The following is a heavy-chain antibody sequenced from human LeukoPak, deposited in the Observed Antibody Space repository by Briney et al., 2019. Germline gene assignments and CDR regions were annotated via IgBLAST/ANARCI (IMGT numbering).Heavy chain of an antibody. V-gene: IGHV3-7*01. D-gene: IGHD4-17*01. J-gene: IGHJ5*02. CDR1: GFTFSSYW. CDR2: IKQDGSEK. Sequence: QTGGSLRLSCAASGFTFSSYWMSWVRQAPGKGLEWVANIKQDGSEKYYVDSVKGRFTISRDNAKNSLYLQMNSLRAEDTAVYYCARDHWKDYGDYRYNWFDPWGQGTLVTVSS. CDR3: ARDHWKDYGDYRYNWFDP.